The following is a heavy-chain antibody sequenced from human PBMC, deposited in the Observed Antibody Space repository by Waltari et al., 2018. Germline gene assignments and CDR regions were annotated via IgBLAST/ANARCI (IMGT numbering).Heavy chain of an antibody. CDR1: GGTFSRYA. CDR3: ARGKILGLLDY. CDR2: ISPIFGTA. D-gene: IGHD4-17*01. J-gene: IGHJ4*02. V-gene: IGHV1-69*13. Sequence: QVQLVQSGAAVKKPGSPVKVSCKASGGTFSRYAISWVRQAPGQGLEWMGGISPIFGTANYAQKFQGRVTITADEAMSTAYVELSSLRSEDTAVYYCARGKILGLLDYWGQGTLVTVSS.